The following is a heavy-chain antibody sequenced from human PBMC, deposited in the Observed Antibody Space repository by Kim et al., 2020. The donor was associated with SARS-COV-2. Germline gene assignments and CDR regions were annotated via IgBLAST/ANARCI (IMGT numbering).Heavy chain of an antibody. CDR2: IYSNGDR. CDR3: ASKTDSYGHGDF. V-gene: IGHV3-53*01. CDR1: EFNVGRNY. J-gene: IGHJ4*02. D-gene: IGHD3-16*01. Sequence: GGSLRLSCAVSEFNVGRNYMTWVRQAPGKGLEWVSLIYSNGDRNYADSVRGPFTISRDSSTNTLFLQMNSLRAEDSAVYYCASKTDSYGHGDFWGRGTLVTVSS.